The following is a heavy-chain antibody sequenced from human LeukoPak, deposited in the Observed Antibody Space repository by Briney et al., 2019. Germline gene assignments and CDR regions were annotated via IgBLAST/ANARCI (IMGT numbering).Heavy chain of an antibody. V-gene: IGHV3-23*01. CDR2: ISGTGGST. CDR3: AKEREAYCSGGSCYGSDKLFPADY. D-gene: IGHD2-15*01. CDR1: GFTFSSYA. J-gene: IGHJ4*02. Sequence: GGSLRLSCAASGFTFSSYAMTWVRQAPGKGLEWVSSISGTGGSTFYADSMKGRFTISRDNSKNTLYLQMNSLRAEDTAIYYCAKEREAYCSGGSCYGSDKLFPADYWGQGSLVTVSS.